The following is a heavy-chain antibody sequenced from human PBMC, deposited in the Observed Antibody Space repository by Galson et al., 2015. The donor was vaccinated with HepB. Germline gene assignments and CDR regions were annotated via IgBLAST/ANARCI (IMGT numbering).Heavy chain of an antibody. J-gene: IGHJ4*02. V-gene: IGHV1-18*04. D-gene: IGHD5-24*01. Sequence: SVKVSCKASGYTFISYSIVWVRQAPGQGLEWMGWISTYNGNTNYAQNLQGRVTMTRDTSTTTAYMELRSLRSDDTAVYYCARDGRDGYNYNLDYWGQGTVVTVSS. CDR1: GYTFISYS. CDR3: ARDGRDGYNYNLDY. CDR2: ISTYNGNT.